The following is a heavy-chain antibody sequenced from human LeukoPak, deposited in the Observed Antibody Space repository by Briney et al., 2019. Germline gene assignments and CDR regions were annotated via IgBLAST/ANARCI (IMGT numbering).Heavy chain of an antibody. J-gene: IGHJ5*02. D-gene: IGHD5-24*01. Sequence: PGGSLRLSCTASGFTFSNYYMNWVRQAPGKGLEWVANIKQDGRDKFYVDSVKGRFTISRDNAKNSLYLQMNSLRVEYTAVYYCVRDCRDDVSEFNCFDPWGEGTLVTVSS. CDR1: GFTFSNYY. CDR3: VRDCRDDVSEFNCFDP. CDR2: IKQDGRDK. V-gene: IGHV3-7*01.